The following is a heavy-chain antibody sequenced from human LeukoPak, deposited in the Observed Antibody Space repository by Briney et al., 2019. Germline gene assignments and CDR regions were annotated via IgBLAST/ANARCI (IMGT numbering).Heavy chain of an antibody. D-gene: IGHD3-10*01. CDR1: GYTFTSYD. Sequence: GASVKVSCKASGYTFTSYDINWVRQATGQGLEWMGWINPNSGGTNYAQKFQGRVTMTRDTSISTAYMELSRLRSDDTAVYYCARTYYYGSGSYRYWGQGTLVTVSS. V-gene: IGHV1-2*02. CDR3: ARTYYYGSGSYRY. J-gene: IGHJ4*02. CDR2: INPNSGGT.